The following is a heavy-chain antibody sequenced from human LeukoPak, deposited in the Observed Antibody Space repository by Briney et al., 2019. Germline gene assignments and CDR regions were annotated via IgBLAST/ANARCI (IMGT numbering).Heavy chain of an antibody. J-gene: IGHJ4*02. CDR2: SFPGDSDT. CDR3: ARPHGPGNDRFDY. Sequence: GESLKISCKGSGYSFTSYWIGWVRQMPGKGLEWMGISFPGDSDTRYSPSLQGQVTISADKSTSTAYLQWSSLRASDSAMYYCARPHGPGNDRFDYWGQGTLVTVSS. D-gene: IGHD5-12*01. CDR1: GYSFTSYW. V-gene: IGHV5-51*01.